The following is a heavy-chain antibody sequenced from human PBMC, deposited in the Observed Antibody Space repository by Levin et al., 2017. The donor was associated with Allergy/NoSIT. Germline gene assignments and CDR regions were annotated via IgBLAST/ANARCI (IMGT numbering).Heavy chain of an antibody. CDR2: LYWDDDK. CDR1: GFSLGTSGVA. CDR3: AHNLFEAAGAIWFDY. D-gene: IGHD4/OR15-4a*01. Sequence: SGPTLVKPTQTLTLTCTLSGFSLGTSGVAVAWIRQPPGKALEWLALLYWDDDKRYSPSLKNRLTITKDTSKNQVVLTMTNMDPLDTATYYCAHNLFEAAGAIWFDYWGQGTLVTVSS. J-gene: IGHJ4*02. V-gene: IGHV2-5*02.